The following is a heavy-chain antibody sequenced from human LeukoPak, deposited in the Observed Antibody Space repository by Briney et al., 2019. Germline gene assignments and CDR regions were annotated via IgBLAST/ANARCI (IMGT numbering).Heavy chain of an antibody. J-gene: IGHJ4*02. V-gene: IGHV3-43D*03. CDR3: AKVMGREYCSGGSCTTFDY. CDR2: ISWDGGST. CDR1: GFTFDDYA. D-gene: IGHD2-15*01. Sequence: PGGSLRLSCAASGFTFDDYAMHWVRQAPGKGLEWVSLISWDGGSTYYADSVKGRFTISRDNSKNSLYLQMNSLRAEDTALYYRAKVMGREYCSGGSCTTFDYWGQGTLVTVSS.